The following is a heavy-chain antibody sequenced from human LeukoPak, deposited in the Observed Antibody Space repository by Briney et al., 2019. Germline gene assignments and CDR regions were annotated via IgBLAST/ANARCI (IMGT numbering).Heavy chain of an antibody. V-gene: IGHV1-69*04. J-gene: IGHJ4*02. CDR2: IIPIFGIA. CDR1: GGTFSSYA. Sequence: GSSVKVSCKASGGTFSSYAISWVRQAPGQGLEWMGSIIPIFGIANYAQKVQGRVTITADKSTSTAYMELSSLRSEDTAVYYCARDPDYYDSRPFDYWGQGTLVTVSS. D-gene: IGHD3-22*01. CDR3: ARDPDYYDSRPFDY.